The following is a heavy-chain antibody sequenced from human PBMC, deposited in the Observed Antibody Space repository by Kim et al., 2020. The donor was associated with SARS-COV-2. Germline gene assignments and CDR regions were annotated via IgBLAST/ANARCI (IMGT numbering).Heavy chain of an antibody. J-gene: IGHJ4*02. CDR3: AADLKGVYYDSSGYRDY. D-gene: IGHD3-22*01. Sequence: SVKVSCKASGFTFTSSAVQWVRQARGQRLEWIGWIVVGSGNTNYAQKFQERVTITRDMSTSTAYMELSSLRSEDTAVYYCAADLKGVYYDSSGYRDYWGQGTLVTVSS. CDR2: IVVGSGNT. CDR1: GFTFTSSA. V-gene: IGHV1-58*01.